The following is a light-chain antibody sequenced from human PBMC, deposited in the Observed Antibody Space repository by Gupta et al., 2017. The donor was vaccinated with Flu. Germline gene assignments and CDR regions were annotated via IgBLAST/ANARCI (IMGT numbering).Light chain of an antibody. J-gene: IGLJ3*02. CDR2: DTT. V-gene: IGLV7-43*01. CDR1: GAVTTVYH. CDR3: LLYLGDTRKWV. Sequence: GAVTTVYHANWFQHKPGQSPRPLIYDTTNKHPSTPARFSGSLLEDKAALTLSGVRPEGEDEYYCLLYLGDTRKWVFGGGTRVTVL.